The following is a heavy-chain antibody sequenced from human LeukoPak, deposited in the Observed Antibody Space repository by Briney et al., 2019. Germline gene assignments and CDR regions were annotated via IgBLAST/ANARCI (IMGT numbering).Heavy chain of an antibody. V-gene: IGHV1-8*01. Sequence: ASVKVSCKASGYTFTSYDINWVRQATGQGLEWMGWMNPNSGNTGYAQKFQGRVTMTRNTSISTAYMELSSLRSEDTAVYYCARGPSRSHRRGVITSWYDPWGQGTLVTVSS. CDR2: MNPNSGNT. CDR3: ARGPSRSHRRGVITSWYDP. CDR1: GYTFTSYD. D-gene: IGHD3-10*01. J-gene: IGHJ5*02.